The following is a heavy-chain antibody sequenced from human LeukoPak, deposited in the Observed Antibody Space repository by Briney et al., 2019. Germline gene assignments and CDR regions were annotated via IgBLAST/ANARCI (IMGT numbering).Heavy chain of an antibody. CDR1: GFTFGTSW. CDR3: ARGYHGSGSPDY. V-gene: IGHV3-7*01. Sequence: GGSLRLSCAASGFTFGTSWMGWFRRAPGTGLQWVAHTSPNGRDTYYVDSVKGRFIISRDNPKNSLYLQMNSLRAEDTAVYYCARGYHGSGSPDYWGQGTLVTVSS. CDR2: TSPNGRDT. D-gene: IGHD3-10*01. J-gene: IGHJ4*02.